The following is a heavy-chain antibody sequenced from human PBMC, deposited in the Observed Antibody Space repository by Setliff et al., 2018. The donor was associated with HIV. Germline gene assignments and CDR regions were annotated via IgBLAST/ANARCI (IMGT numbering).Heavy chain of an antibody. CDR3: ARAHFLVAMTRNWFDT. CDR1: GYSFTSSG. V-gene: IGHV1-18*01. D-gene: IGHD5-12*01. CDR2: INIRNGNT. Sequence: ASVKVSCKASGYSFTSSGVSWVRQAPGQGLEWMGWINIRNGNTNYAQKFQGRVTMTTDTSTSTAHMELIRPRFDDTAVYYCARAHFLVAMTRNWFDTWGQGTLVTSPQ. J-gene: IGHJ5*02.